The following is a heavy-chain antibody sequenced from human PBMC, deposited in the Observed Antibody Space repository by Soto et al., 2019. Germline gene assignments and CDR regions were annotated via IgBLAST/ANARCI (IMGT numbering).Heavy chain of an antibody. D-gene: IGHD6-19*01. Sequence: QVQLVQSGAEVKKPGASVKVSCKASGYTFTSYGISWVRQAPGQGLEWMGWISAYNGNTNYAQKLQGRVTMTTATSTSPAYVELRGLRSDDTAVYYCAREYSSGWYHSDYWGQRPLVTVSS. V-gene: IGHV1-18*04. CDR3: AREYSSGWYHSDY. CDR2: ISAYNGNT. CDR1: GYTFTSYG. J-gene: IGHJ4*02.